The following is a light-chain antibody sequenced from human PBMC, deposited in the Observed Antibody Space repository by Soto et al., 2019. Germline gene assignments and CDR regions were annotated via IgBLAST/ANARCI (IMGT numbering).Light chain of an antibody. V-gene: IGKV1-5*03. CDR1: ESIDSW. Sequence: DIQMTQSPSTLSASVGDRVTITCRASESIDSWLAWHQQKPGRAPKLLISKASSLESGVPSRFSGSVFGTEFTLTISSLQPDDFATYYCQQYNSYRAFGQGTKVDIK. CDR2: KAS. J-gene: IGKJ1*01. CDR3: QQYNSYRA.